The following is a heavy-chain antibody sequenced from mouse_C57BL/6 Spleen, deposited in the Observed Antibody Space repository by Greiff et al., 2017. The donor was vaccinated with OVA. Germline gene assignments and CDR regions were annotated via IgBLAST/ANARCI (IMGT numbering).Heavy chain of an antibody. J-gene: IGHJ4*01. CDR1: GYTFTSYW. CDR3: AREGGKRGDYYAMDY. CDR2: IYPGSGST. D-gene: IGHD2-1*01. Sequence: VQLQQPGAELVKPGASVKMSCKASGYTFTSYWITWVKQRPGQGLEWIGDIYPGSGSTNYNEKFKSKATLTVDTSSSTAYMQLSSLTSEDSAVYYCAREGGKRGDYYAMDYWGQGTSVTVSS. V-gene: IGHV1-55*01.